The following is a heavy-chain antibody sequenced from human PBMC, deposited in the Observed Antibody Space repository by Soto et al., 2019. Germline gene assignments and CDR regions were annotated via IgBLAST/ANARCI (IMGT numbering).Heavy chain of an antibody. CDR3: ARAIGPTLFDY. CDR2: IGTTGDT. V-gene: IGHV3-13*04. D-gene: IGHD3-22*01. Sequence: GGSLRLSCSASGFTFSSYDMHWVRQGTGKGLEWVSAIGTTGDTYYAGSVKGRFTISRENAKNSLYLQMNSLRAGDTTIYFCARAIGPTLFDYWGQGTLVTVSS. CDR1: GFTFSSYD. J-gene: IGHJ4*02.